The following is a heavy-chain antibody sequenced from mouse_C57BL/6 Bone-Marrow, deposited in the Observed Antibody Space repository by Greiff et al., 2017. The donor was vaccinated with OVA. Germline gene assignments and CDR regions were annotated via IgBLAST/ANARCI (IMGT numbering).Heavy chain of an antibody. D-gene: IGHD1-1*01. J-gene: IGHJ4*01. CDR1: GFTFSSYA. CDR2: ISDGGSYT. Sequence: EVKLEESGGGLVKPGGSLKLSCAASGFTFSSYAMSWVRQTPEKRLEWVATISDGGSYTYYPDNVKGRFTISRDNAKNNLYLQMSHLKSEDTAMYYCAKTTVVPYYYAMDYWGQGTSVTVSS. CDR3: AKTTVVPYYYAMDY. V-gene: IGHV5-4*03.